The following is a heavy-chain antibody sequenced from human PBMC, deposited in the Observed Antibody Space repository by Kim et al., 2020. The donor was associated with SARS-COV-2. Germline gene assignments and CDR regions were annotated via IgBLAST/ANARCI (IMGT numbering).Heavy chain of an antibody. CDR3: ASGHYDYVWGSHGAFDI. D-gene: IGHD3-16*01. CDR2: INHSGST. CDR1: GGSFSGYY. Sequence: SETLSLTCAVYGGSFSGYYWSWIRQPPGKGLEWIGEINHSGSTNYNPSLKSRVTISVDTSKNQFSLKLSSVTAADTAVYYCASGHYDYVWGSHGAFDIWGQGTMVTVSS. V-gene: IGHV4-34*01. J-gene: IGHJ3*02.